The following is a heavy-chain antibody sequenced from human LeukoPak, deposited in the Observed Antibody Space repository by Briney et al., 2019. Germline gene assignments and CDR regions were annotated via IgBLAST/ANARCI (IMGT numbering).Heavy chain of an antibody. D-gene: IGHD6-13*01. V-gene: IGHV1-69*05. Sequence: ASVKVSCKASGGTFSSYAISWVRQAPGQGLEWMGGIIPIFGTANYAQKFQGRVTITTDESTSTAYMELSSLGSEDTAVYYCARLGYSSSPKGYYYYYMDVWGKGTTVTVSS. CDR2: IIPIFGTA. J-gene: IGHJ6*03. CDR1: GGTFSSYA. CDR3: ARLGYSSSPKGYYYYYMDV.